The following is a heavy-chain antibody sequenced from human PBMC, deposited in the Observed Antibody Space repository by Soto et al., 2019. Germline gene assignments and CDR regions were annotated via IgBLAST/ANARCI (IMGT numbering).Heavy chain of an antibody. V-gene: IGHV4-39*01. CDR2: TYFGGST. J-gene: IGHJ4*02. D-gene: IGHD2-8*02. Sequence: PSETLSLTCTVSGGSITSSPSYWGWIRQPPGKGLEWIGSTYFGGSTYYNPSLTGRVTISVDTSKNQVSLNLNSVTAADTAVYYCARPRHHTALVFDYWGQGALLTVSS. CDR3: ARPRHHTALVFDY. CDR1: GGSITSSPSY.